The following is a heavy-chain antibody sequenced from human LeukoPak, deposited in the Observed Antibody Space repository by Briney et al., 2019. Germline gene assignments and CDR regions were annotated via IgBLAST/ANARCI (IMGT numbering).Heavy chain of an antibody. D-gene: IGHD1-14*01. Sequence: GGSLRLSCAASGFTFSIYAMNWVRQTPGKGLEWVSGISGSSGNTFYADFVEGRFTISRDNSYNTLYLQMNGLRAEDTAVYYCAKDGRVPRETELYYFDYWGQGTLVTVSS. CDR1: GFTFSIYA. CDR3: AKDGRVPRETELYYFDY. J-gene: IGHJ4*02. V-gene: IGHV3-23*01. CDR2: ISGSSGNT.